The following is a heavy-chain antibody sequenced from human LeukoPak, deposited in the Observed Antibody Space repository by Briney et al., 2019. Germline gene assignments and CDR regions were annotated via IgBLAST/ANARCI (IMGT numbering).Heavy chain of an antibody. Sequence: PSETLSLTCTVSGGSISSYYWSWIRQPAGKGLEWIGCIYTSGSTNYNPSLKSRVTMSVDTSKNQFSLKLSSVTAADTAVYYCARVVGDSSGYFPAYYYYGMDVWGQGTTVTVSS. CDR2: IYTSGST. J-gene: IGHJ6*02. V-gene: IGHV4-4*07. CDR3: ARVVGDSSGYFPAYYYYGMDV. CDR1: GGSISSYY. D-gene: IGHD3-22*01.